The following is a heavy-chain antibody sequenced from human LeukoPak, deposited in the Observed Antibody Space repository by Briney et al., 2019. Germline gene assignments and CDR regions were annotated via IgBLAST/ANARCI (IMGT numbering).Heavy chain of an antibody. CDR2: ISNDDSST. V-gene: IGHV3-74*01. Sequence: GGSLRLSCAASGFTFSNFWMHWVRQAPRKGLVWVSRISNDDSSTTYADSVRGRFTISRDNAKNTLYLQMNSLRAEDTAVYYCVRGSSGPDIWGQGTMVTVSS. D-gene: IGHD3-10*01. CDR1: GFTFSNFW. CDR3: VRGSSGPDI. J-gene: IGHJ3*02.